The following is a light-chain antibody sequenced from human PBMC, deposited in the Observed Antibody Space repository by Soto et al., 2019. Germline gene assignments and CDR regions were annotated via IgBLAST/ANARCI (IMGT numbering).Light chain of an antibody. V-gene: IGLV2-23*01. CDR3: CSFAVGAALV. CDR1: SSNVGTYDL. CDR2: EGT. J-gene: IGLJ2*01. Sequence: QSALTQPASVSASPGQSITISCTGTSSNVGTYDLVSWYQHHPDKAPKLIIYEGTKRPSGISSRFSGSKSGNTASLTISGLQAEDDADYYCCSFAVGAALVFSGGTKVTVL.